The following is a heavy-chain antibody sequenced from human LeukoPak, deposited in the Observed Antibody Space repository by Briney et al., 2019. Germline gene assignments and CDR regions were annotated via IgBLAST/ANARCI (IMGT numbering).Heavy chain of an antibody. CDR2: ISYDGSNK. D-gene: IGHD3-22*01. CDR3: AKEHSYYDSSGYYYFDY. Sequence: PGGSLRLSCAASGFTFSSYGMHWVRQAPGKGLEWVAVISYDGSNKYYADSVKGRFTISRDNSKNTLYLQMNSLRAEDTAVYYCAKEHSYYDSSGYYYFDYWGQGTLVTVSS. J-gene: IGHJ4*02. CDR1: GFTFSSYG. V-gene: IGHV3-30*18.